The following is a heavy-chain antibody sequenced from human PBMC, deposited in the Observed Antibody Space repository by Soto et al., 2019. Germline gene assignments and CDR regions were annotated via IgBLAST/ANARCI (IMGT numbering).Heavy chain of an antibody. CDR2: IVVDSNTA. CDR3: ARAIKRWEVNYYFDF. V-gene: IGHV1-69*01. Sequence: QVVLLQSGAEVKEPGSSVRVSCQVSGSTFNNFAFSWVRQAPGHGPEWMGGIVVDSNTAEYSQRLQDRVTITADPSTDTLYMELGSLTFEDTAVYYCARAIKRWEVNYYFDFWGQGNMVTVSS. D-gene: IGHD1-26*01. J-gene: IGHJ4*02. CDR1: GSTFNNFA.